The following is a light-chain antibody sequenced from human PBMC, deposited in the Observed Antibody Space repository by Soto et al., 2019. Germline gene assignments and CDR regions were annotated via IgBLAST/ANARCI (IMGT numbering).Light chain of an antibody. J-gene: IGLJ2*01. Sequence: QSVLTQPASVSGSPGQSITISCTGTSSDVGGYNYVSWYQHHPGKVPKLLIYDVNMRPPGISNRFSGSKSGNTASLTISGIQAEDEGYYYCGSYTNSITLLFGGGTKLTVL. CDR1: SSDVGGYNY. CDR3: GSYTNSITLL. V-gene: IGLV2-14*03. CDR2: DVN.